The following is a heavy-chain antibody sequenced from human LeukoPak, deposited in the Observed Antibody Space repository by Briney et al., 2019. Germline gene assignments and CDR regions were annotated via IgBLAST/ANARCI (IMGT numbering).Heavy chain of an antibody. J-gene: IGHJ3*02. CDR3: AREGGTRPIPQNAFDI. CDR1: GGSITGYY. Sequence: SETLSLTCSVSGGSITGYYWTWIRQPAGKGLEWIGRIYSSGDTNYNASLKSRVTMSVDTSKNQFSLKLSSVTAAGTAVYYCAREGGTRPIPQNAFDIWGQGTLVTVSS. V-gene: IGHV4-4*07. CDR2: IYSSGDT. D-gene: IGHD2-15*01.